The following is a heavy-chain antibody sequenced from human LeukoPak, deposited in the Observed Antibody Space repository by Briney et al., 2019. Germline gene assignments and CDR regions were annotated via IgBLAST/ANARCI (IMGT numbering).Heavy chain of an antibody. D-gene: IGHD2-15*01. V-gene: IGHV3-66*02. CDR2: IYIGGDI. Sequence: PGGSLRLSCAASGLTVSSNYMSWVRQAPGKGLEWVSVIYIGGDIYYADSVKGRFTISRDNSKNTLYLQMNSLRAEDTAVYYCARDSYCSGGSCYGYFDYWGQGTLVTVSS. J-gene: IGHJ4*02. CDR1: GLTVSSNY. CDR3: ARDSYCSGGSCYGYFDY.